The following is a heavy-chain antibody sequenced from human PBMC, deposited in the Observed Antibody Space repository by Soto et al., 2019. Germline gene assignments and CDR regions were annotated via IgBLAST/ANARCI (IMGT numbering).Heavy chain of an antibody. V-gene: IGHV3-9*01. Sequence: EVQLVESGGGLVQPGRSLRLSCAASGFTFDDYAMHWVRQAPGKGLEWVSGISWNSGSIGYADSVKGRFTISRDNAKNSLYLQMISLRAEDTALYYCAKENYRSFDYWGQGTLVTVSS. CDR2: ISWNSGSI. J-gene: IGHJ4*02. CDR3: AKENYRSFDY. CDR1: GFTFDDYA. D-gene: IGHD3-16*02.